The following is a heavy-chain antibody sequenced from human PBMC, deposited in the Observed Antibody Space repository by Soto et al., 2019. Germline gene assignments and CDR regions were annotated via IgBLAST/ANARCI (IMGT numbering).Heavy chain of an antibody. J-gene: IGHJ6*03. Sequence: GGSLRLSCAASGFTFSSYAMSWVRQAPGKGLEWVSAISGSGGSTYYADSVKGRFTISRDNSKNTLYLQMNSLRAEDTAVYYCASYDDYYYYMDVWGKGTTVTVSS. CDR1: GFTFSSYA. D-gene: IGHD5-12*01. CDR3: ASYDDYYYYMDV. V-gene: IGHV3-23*01. CDR2: ISGSGGST.